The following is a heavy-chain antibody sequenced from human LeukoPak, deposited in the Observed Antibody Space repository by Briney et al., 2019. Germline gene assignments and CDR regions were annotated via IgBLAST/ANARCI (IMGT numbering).Heavy chain of an antibody. J-gene: IGHJ4*02. CDR1: GFTFSGYA. V-gene: IGHV3-23*01. CDR3: AKPLVTYYINYYFDY. D-gene: IGHD4-11*01. Sequence: GGSLRLSCAASGFTFSGYAMNWVRQAPGKGLEWVSSISGSGDTIYYADSVKGRFTISRDNSKNTLYLQMNSLRAEDTAVYYCAKPLVTYYINYYFDYWGQGTLVTVS. CDR2: ISGSGDTI.